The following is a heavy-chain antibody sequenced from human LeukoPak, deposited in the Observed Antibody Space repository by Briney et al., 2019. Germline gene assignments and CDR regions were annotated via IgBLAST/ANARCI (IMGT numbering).Heavy chain of an antibody. J-gene: IGHJ6*03. CDR1: GFTFNNYW. CDR3: LAGYYYYYMDV. Sequence: GGSLRLSCAASGFTFNNYWMHWARQAPGKGLVWVARTNTHGTSANYADSVKGRFIISRDNANNTLYLQMNGLRDEDTGVYYALAGYYYYYMDVWGKGTTVTVSS. CDR2: TNTHGTSA. D-gene: IGHD6-13*01. V-gene: IGHV3-74*01.